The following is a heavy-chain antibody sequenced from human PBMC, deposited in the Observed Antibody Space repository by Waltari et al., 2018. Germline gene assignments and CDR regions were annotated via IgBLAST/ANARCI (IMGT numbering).Heavy chain of an antibody. CDR2: IYTSGST. Sequence: QVQLQESGPGLVTPSQTLSLTCTVSGGSITSGRYYWSWIRQPAGKGLEWIGRIYTSGSTNYNPSLKSRVTISVDTSKNQFSLKLSSVTAADTAVYYCARDKGRSTFDYWGQGTLVTVSS. CDR1: GGSITSGRYY. CDR3: ARDKGRSTFDY. V-gene: IGHV4-61*02. D-gene: IGHD2-2*01. J-gene: IGHJ4*02.